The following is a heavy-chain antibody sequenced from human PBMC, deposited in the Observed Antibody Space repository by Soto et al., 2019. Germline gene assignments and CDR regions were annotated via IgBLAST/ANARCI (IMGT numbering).Heavy chain of an antibody. V-gene: IGHV1-18*04. CDR1: GYTFTSDG. D-gene: IGHD3-22*01. CDR3: AREPPDYYDSSGYYQKHYFDY. CDR2: ISAYNGNT. Sequence: ASVKVSCKASGYTFTSDGISWVRQAPGQGLEWMGWISAYNGNTNYAQKLQGRVTMTTDTSTSTAYMELRSLRSDDTAVYYCAREPPDYYDSSGYYQKHYFDYWGQGTLVTVSS. J-gene: IGHJ4*02.